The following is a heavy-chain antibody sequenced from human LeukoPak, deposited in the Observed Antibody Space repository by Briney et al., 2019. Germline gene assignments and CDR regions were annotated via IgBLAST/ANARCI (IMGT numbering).Heavy chain of an antibody. Sequence: GASVKVSCKASRGTFSSYAISWVRQAPGQGLEWMGGIIPIFGTANYAQKFQGRVTITADKSTSTAYMELSSLRSEDTAVYYCARAYDYVWGSYWDWGQGTLVTVSS. CDR1: RGTFSSYA. J-gene: IGHJ4*02. CDR3: ARAYDYVWGSYWD. CDR2: IIPIFGTA. V-gene: IGHV1-69*06. D-gene: IGHD3-16*01.